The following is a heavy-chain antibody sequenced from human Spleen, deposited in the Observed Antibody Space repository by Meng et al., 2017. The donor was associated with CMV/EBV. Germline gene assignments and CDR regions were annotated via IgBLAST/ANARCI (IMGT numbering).Heavy chain of an antibody. Sequence: GESLKISCAASGFTFSSYSMNWVRQAPGKGLEWVSYISSSSSTIYYADSVKGRFTISRDNAKNSLYLQMNSLRAEDTAVYYCARDLAVYCSSTSCYTGYYYYYYGMDVWGQGTTVTVSS. CDR1: GFTFSSYS. CDR2: ISSSSSTI. V-gene: IGHV3-48*04. CDR3: ARDLAVYCSSTSCYTGYYYYYYGMDV. D-gene: IGHD2-2*02. J-gene: IGHJ6*02.